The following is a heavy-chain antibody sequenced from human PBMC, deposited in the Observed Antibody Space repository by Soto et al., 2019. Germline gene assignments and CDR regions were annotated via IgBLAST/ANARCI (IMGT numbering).Heavy chain of an antibody. V-gene: IGHV1-18*01. J-gene: IGHJ6*02. CDR2: ISAYNGNT. D-gene: IGHD2-15*01. CDR3: ARDGRFPYCSGGSCSSGMDV. Sequence: ASVKVSCKASGYTFTSYGISWVRQAPGQGLEWMGWISAYNGNTNYAQKLQGRVTMTTDTSTSTAYMELRSLRSDDTAVYYCARDGRFPYCSGGSCSSGMDVWGQGTTVTVSS. CDR1: GYTFTSYG.